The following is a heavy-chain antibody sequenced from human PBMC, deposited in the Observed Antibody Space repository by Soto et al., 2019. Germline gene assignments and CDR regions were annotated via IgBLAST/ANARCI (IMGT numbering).Heavy chain of an antibody. CDR1: GFTFSSYD. J-gene: IGHJ3*02. D-gene: IGHD4-4*01. CDR3: ARSSVTTGAFDI. CDR2: IGTAGDT. Sequence: GGSLRLSCAASGFTFSSYDMHWVRQATGKGLEWVSAIGTAGDTYYPGSVKGRFTISRENAKHSLYLQMNSLRAGDTAVYYCARSSVTTGAFDIWGQGTMVTVSS. V-gene: IGHV3-13*01.